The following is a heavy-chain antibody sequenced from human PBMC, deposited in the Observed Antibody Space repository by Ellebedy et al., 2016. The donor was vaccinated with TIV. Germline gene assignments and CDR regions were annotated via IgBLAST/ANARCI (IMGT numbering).Heavy chain of an antibody. V-gene: IGHV1-18*01. CDR1: GYTLMSYG. CDR2: VSPYDGNT. J-gene: IGHJ6*02. D-gene: IGHD3-10*01. CDR3: ARYSGSGTYYRNGMDV. Sequence: AASVKVSCKASGYTLMSYGICWVRQAPGQGLEWMGWVSPYDGNTNYAQKFQGRVTMTIDTFTGTGYMELRNLRSDDTAVYYCARYSGSGTYYRNGMDVWGQGTTVTVSS.